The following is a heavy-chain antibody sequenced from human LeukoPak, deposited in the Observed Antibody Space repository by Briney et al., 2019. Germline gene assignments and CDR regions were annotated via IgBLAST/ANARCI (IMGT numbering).Heavy chain of an antibody. CDR3: ARGRGRDGYRFDY. CDR1: GYNFTNYD. D-gene: IGHD5-24*01. CDR2: MNPNSGNT. J-gene: IGHJ4*02. Sequence: ASVKVSCKASGYNFTNYDITWVRQATGQGLEWVGWMNPNSGNTGCAQEFQGRVTMTRSTSISTAYMELSNLRSEDTAVYYCARGRGRDGYRFDYWGQGTLVTVSS. V-gene: IGHV1-8*01.